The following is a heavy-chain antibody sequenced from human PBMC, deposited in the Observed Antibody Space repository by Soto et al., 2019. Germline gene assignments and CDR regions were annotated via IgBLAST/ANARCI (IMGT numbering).Heavy chain of an antibody. Sequence: SGGSLRLSCVASGFTFSDYEMNWVRQAPGRGLEWVSYISSLGSTIYYADSVKGRFTISRDNAKDSLFLQMNSLRIEDTAVYYCARDLRTMYYFDSWGQGTLVTVSS. CDR3: ARDLRTMYYFDS. J-gene: IGHJ4*02. D-gene: IGHD3-10*02. V-gene: IGHV3-48*03. CDR1: GFTFSDYE. CDR2: ISSLGSTI.